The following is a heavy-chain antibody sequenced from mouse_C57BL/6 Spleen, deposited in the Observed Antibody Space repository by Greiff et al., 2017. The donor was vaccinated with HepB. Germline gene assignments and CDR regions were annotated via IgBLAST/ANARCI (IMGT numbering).Heavy chain of an antibody. Sequence: EVHLVESGGDLVKPGGSLKLSCAASGFTFSSYGMSWVRQTPDKRLEWVATISSGGSYTYYPDSVKGRFTIARDNAKNTLYLQMSSLKSEDTAMYYCARQYYGSYWYFDVWGTGTTVTVSS. J-gene: IGHJ1*03. D-gene: IGHD1-1*01. CDR1: GFTFSSYG. CDR3: ARQYYGSYWYFDV. V-gene: IGHV5-6*01. CDR2: ISSGGSYT.